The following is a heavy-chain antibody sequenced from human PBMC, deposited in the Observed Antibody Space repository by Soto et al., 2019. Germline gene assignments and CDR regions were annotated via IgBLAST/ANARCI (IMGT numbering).Heavy chain of an antibody. J-gene: IGHJ2*01. V-gene: IGHV3-23*01. D-gene: IGHD4-17*01. Sequence: EVQLLESGGGLVQPGGSLRLSCAASGFTFSSYAMSWVRQAPGKGLEWVSAISGSGGSTYYADSVKGRFTISRDNSKNSLYLQMNSLRAEDTAVYYCAKPVSDYGDYWYFDLWGRGTLVTVSS. CDR2: ISGSGGST. CDR3: AKPVSDYGDYWYFDL. CDR1: GFTFSSYA.